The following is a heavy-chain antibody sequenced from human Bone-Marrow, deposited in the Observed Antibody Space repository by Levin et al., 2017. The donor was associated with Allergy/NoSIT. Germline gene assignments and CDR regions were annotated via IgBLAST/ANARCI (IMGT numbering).Heavy chain of an antibody. CDR3: VKERHARYYDILGIA. J-gene: IGHJ1*01. D-gene: IGHD3-9*01. V-gene: IGHV3-23*01. CDR1: GFSFDTYD. CDR2: ISGRGDTS. Sequence: HPGGSLRLSCAASGFSFDTYDMSWVRQAPGKGLEWVSGISGRGDTSYYADSVKGRFTVSRDNSKKTLALQMDSLRAEDTALYFCVKERHARYYDILGIAWGQGTLVAVSS.